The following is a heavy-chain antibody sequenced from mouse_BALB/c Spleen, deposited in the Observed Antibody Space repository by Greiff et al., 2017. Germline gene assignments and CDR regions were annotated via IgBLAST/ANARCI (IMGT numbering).Heavy chain of an antibody. CDR1: GFSLTGYG. J-gene: IGHJ4*01. CDR2: IWGDGST. CDR3: ARNPYYYGSSSYAMDY. V-gene: IGHV2-6-7*01. D-gene: IGHD1-1*01. Sequence: QVQLKESGPGLVAPSQSLSITCTVSGFSLTGYGVNWVRQPPGKGLEWLGMIWGDGSTDYNSALKSRLSISKDNSKSQVFFKMNSLQADDTAIYYCARNPYYYGSSSYAMDYWGQGTSVTVSS.